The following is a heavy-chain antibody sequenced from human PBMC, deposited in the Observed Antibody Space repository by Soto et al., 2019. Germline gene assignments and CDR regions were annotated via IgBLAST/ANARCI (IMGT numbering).Heavy chain of an antibody. CDR1: GYTFTSYY. CDR3: AREGVTMVRGLKGNWFDP. CDR2: INPSGGST. Sequence: SVKVSCKASGYTFTSYYMHWVRQAPGQGLEWMGIINPSGGSTSYAQKFQGRVTMTRDTSTSTVYMELSSLRSEDTAVYYCAREGVTMVRGLKGNWFDPWGQGTLVTVSS. D-gene: IGHD3-10*01. J-gene: IGHJ5*02. V-gene: IGHV1-46*01.